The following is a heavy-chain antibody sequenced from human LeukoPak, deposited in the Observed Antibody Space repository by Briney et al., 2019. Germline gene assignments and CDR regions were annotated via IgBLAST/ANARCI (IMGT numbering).Heavy chain of an antibody. D-gene: IGHD5-18*01. CDR1: GFTFSSYE. CDR3: ASPLDTSMVTNAFDI. V-gene: IGHV3-48*03. Sequence: PGGSLRLSCAASGFTFSSYEMNWVRQAPGKGLEWLSYISSSGSTIYYAVSVKGRFTISRDNAKNSLYLQMNSLRAEDMAVYYCASPLDTSMVTNAFDIWGQGTMVTVSS. CDR2: ISSSGSTI. J-gene: IGHJ3*02.